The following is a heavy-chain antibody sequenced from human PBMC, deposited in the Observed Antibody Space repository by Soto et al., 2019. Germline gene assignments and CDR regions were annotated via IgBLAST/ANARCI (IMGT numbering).Heavy chain of an antibody. CDR3: AREGNEFYGGNAPHYDY. J-gene: IGHJ4*02. CDR1: GFTFSSYG. V-gene: IGHV3-33*01. D-gene: IGHD4-17*01. Sequence: GGSLRLSCAASGFTFSSYGMHWVRQAPGKGLEWVAVIWYDGSNKYYADSVKGRFTISRDNSKNTLYLQMNSLRAEDTAVYYCAREGNEFYGGNAPHYDYWGQGTLVTVSS. CDR2: IWYDGSNK.